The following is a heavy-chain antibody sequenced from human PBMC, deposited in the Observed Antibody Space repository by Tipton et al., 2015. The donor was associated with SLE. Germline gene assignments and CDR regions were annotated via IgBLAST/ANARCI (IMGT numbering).Heavy chain of an antibody. CDR3: ARPVGAVVTYWYFDL. CDR1: GYSFTSYW. D-gene: IGHD4-23*01. Sequence: QSGAEVKKPGESLKISCKGSGYSFTSYWIGWVRQMPGKGLEWMGIIYPGDSDTRYSPSFQGQVTISADKSISTAYLQWSSLKASDTAMYYCARPVGAVVTYWYFDLWGRGTLVTVSS. J-gene: IGHJ2*01. V-gene: IGHV5-51*03. CDR2: IYPGDSDT.